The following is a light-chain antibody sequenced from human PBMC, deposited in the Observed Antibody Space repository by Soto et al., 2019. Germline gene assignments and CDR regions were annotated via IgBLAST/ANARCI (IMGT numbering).Light chain of an antibody. Sequence: DIVMTQFSATLSLSPGEIATLSWRASQSVGTNVAWFQQKPGQPLRLLMYGAATWASGIPVRFSGSGSGTDFTLTISSMQSEDFAIYYCQQYNTWTWTCGHGNTVDIK. CDR2: GAA. J-gene: IGKJ1*01. CDR3: QQYNTWTWT. V-gene: IGKV3-15*01. CDR1: QSVGTN.